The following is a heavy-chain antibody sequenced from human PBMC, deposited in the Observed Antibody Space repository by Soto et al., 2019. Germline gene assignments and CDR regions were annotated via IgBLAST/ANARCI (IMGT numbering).Heavy chain of an antibody. D-gene: IGHD2-8*01. CDR2: IIPILGIA. J-gene: IGHJ6*03. Sequence: SLKVSCKASGGTFSSYTISWVRQAPGQGLEWMGRIIPILGIANYAQKFQGRVTITADKSTSTAYMELSSLRSEDTAVYYCARYGSDIVYPIHYYLDVWGKGTTVTVSS. CDR3: ARYGSDIVYPIHYYLDV. CDR1: GGTFSSYT. V-gene: IGHV1-69*02.